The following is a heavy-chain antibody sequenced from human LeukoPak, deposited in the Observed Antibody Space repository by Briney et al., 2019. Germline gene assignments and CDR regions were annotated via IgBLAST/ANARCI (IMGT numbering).Heavy chain of an antibody. J-gene: IGHJ3*02. CDR2: IYHSGST. CDR3: ARGGMAFAFDI. CDR1: GGSISSGGYY. Sequence: PSETLSLTCTVSGGSISSGGYYWSWIRQPPGKGLEWIGYIYHSGSTYYNPSLKSRVTISVDRSKNQFSLELSSVTAADTAVYYCARGGMAFAFDIWGQGTMVTVSS. V-gene: IGHV4-30-2*01. D-gene: IGHD6-13*01.